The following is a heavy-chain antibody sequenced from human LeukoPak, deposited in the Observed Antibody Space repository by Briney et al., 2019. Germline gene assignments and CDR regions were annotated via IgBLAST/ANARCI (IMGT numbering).Heavy chain of an antibody. CDR1: GFTFSSYG. V-gene: IGHV3-30*03. D-gene: IGHD3-22*01. J-gene: IGHJ6*02. CDR2: ISYDGSNK. Sequence: PGGSLRLSCAASGFTFSSYGMHWVRQAPGRGLEWVAVISYDGSNKYYADSVKGRFTISRDNSKNTLYLQMNSLRAEDTAVYYCARDALDSSGYYLDVWGQGTTVTVSS. CDR3: ARDALDSSGYYLDV.